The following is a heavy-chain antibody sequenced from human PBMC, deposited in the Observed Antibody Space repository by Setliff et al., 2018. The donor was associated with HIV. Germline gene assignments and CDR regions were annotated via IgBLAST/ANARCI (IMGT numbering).Heavy chain of an antibody. CDR3: AKSQRLTTYYFDT. CDR2: ISGSGSST. V-gene: IGHV3-23*01. J-gene: IGHJ5*02. CDR1: GFTFSSYA. Sequence: GGSLRLSCAASGFTFSSYAMNWVRQAPGKGLEWVSTISGSGSSTYYADSVKGRFTISRDNSKNTLSLQMNSLKAEDTAVYYCAKSQRLTTYYFDTWGQGALVTVSS. D-gene: IGHD6-25*01.